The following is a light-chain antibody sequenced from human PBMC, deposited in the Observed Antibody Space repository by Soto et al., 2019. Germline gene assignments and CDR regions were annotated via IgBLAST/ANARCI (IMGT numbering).Light chain of an antibody. V-gene: IGKV3-15*01. Sequence: EIVMTQSPATLSVSPGERATLSCRASQSVSSNLAWYQQKPGQAPRLLIYGASTRATGIPARFSGSGSGTEFTLTISSLQSEDFAVYYCQQRSNLVFGPGTKVDIK. CDR1: QSVSSN. CDR3: QQRSNLV. CDR2: GAS. J-gene: IGKJ3*01.